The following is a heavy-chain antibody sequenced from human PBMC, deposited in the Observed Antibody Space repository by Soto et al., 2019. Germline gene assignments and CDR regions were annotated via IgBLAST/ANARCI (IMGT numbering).Heavy chain of an antibody. J-gene: IGHJ4*02. CDR1: XYSFTSYW. V-gene: IGHV5-10-1*01. Sequence: GESLKISCKGSXYSFTSYWISLVRQMPGKGLEWMGRIDPSDSYTNYSPSFQGHVTISADKSISTAYLQWSSLKASDTAMYYCTRLRVGFGELLTYWGQGTLVTVSS. D-gene: IGHD3-10*01. CDR3: TRLRVGFGELLTY. CDR2: IDPSDSYT.